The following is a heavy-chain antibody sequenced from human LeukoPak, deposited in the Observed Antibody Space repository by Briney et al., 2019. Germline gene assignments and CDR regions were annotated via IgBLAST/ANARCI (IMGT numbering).Heavy chain of an antibody. CDR2: INPNSGGT. D-gene: IGHD1-26*01. V-gene: IGHV1-2*02. Sequence: ASVTVSCKASGYTFTGYYMHWVRQAPGQGLEWMGWINPNSGGTNYAQKFQGRVTMTRDTSISTAYMELSRLRSDDTAVYYCARGRIVGATIDYWGQGTLVTVSS. J-gene: IGHJ4*02. CDR3: ARGRIVGATIDY. CDR1: GYTFTGYY.